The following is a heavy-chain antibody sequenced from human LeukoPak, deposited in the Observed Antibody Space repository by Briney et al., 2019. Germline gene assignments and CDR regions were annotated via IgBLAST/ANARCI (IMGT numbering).Heavy chain of an antibody. V-gene: IGHV3-30*02. CDR3: AKDRRWVSSSGHFDY. CDR2: TPYNGTNN. Sequence: PRGSLRLSCAASGFTFSNYGMHWVRQAPGKGLEWVASTPYNGTNNYYVDSVKGRFTISRDNYKNTLFLEMNNLRVDDTAVYYCAKDRRWVSSSGHFDYWGQGSLVTVSS. CDR1: GFTFSNYG. J-gene: IGHJ4*02. D-gene: IGHD6-19*01.